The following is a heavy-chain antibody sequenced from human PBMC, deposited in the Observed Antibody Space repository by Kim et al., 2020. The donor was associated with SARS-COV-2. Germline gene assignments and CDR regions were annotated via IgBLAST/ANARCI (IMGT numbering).Heavy chain of an antibody. Sequence: GGSLRLSCAASGFTFSVSDMHWVRQAPGKGLEWVAIFSYDGVNKYYADSVKGRFTISKDNSKNTLYLQMDSLRAEDTAVYYCAKGLGVQENTAGYWGQGTLITVSS. CDR3: AKGLGVQENTAGY. J-gene: IGHJ4*02. CDR2: FSYDGVNK. D-gene: IGHD3-10*01. V-gene: IGHV3-30*18. CDR1: GFTFSVSD.